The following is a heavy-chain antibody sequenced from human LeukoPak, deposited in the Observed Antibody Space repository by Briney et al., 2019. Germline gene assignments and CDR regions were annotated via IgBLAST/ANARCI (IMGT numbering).Heavy chain of an antibody. D-gene: IGHD2-21*01. Sequence: GGSLRLSCAASGFTFSSYWMSWVRQAPGQGLEWVANVKQDGSEKYYVDSVKGRFTISRDNAKNSLYLQTNSLRAEDTAVYYCARLAYCGGDCFSGLNPFDYWGQGALVTVSS. J-gene: IGHJ4*02. V-gene: IGHV3-7*01. CDR3: ARLAYCGGDCFSGLNPFDY. CDR2: VKQDGSEK. CDR1: GFTFSSYW.